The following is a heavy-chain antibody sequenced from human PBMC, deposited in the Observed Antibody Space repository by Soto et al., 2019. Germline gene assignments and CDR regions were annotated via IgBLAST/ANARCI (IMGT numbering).Heavy chain of an antibody. D-gene: IGHD3-16*01. J-gene: IGHJ4*02. CDR1: GYTFTRYV. V-gene: IGHV1-18*01. CDR2: ISAYNGNT. CDR3: ARDGTPGRELWV. Sequence: XXVKVSCKASGYTFTRYVISWVRQAPGQGLEWMGWISAYNGNTNYAQKLQGRVTMTTDTSTSTAYMGLRRMRSDDTAVYYCARDGTPGRELWVWGQGTLVTVSS.